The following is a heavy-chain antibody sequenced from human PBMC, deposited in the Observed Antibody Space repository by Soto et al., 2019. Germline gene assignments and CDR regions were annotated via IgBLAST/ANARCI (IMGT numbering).Heavy chain of an antibody. Sequence: PGGSLRLSGAASGFTFSSYGMHGVRQAPGKGLEGVAVISYDGSNKYYADSVKGRFTISRDNSKNTLYLQRNSLRAEDTAVYSCAKDSRGAARRHWTYYYYYGMDVWGQGTTVTVSS. CDR1: GFTFSSYG. CDR2: ISYDGSNK. D-gene: IGHD6-6*01. CDR3: AKDSRGAARRHWTYYYYYGMDV. V-gene: IGHV3-30*18. J-gene: IGHJ6*02.